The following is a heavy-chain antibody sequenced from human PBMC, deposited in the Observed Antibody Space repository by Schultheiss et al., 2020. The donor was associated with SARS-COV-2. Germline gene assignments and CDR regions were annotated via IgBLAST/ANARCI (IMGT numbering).Heavy chain of an antibody. V-gene: IGHV4-59*08. CDR1: GGSISSYY. CDR3: ARHGSLIAVARGYGMDV. Sequence: SQTLSLTCTVSGGSISSYYWSWIRQPPGKGLEWIGYIYYSGSTNYNPSLKSRVTISVDTSKNQFSLKLSSVTAADTAVYYCARHGSLIAVARGYGMDVWGQGTTVTVSS. CDR2: IYYSGST. D-gene: IGHD6-19*01. J-gene: IGHJ6*02.